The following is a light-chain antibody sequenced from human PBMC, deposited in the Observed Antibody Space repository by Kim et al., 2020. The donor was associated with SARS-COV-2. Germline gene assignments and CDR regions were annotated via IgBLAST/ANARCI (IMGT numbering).Light chain of an antibody. CDR3: QQYYSTPPS. V-gene: IGKV4-1*01. Sequence: DIVMTQSPDSLAVSLCARATLNCKSSQTVLYNSNNKNYLAWYQQKPGQAPKLLIYWASIRESVVSDRFSGSGSETDFTLTISSLQAGDVAVDYWQQYYSTPPSLGQGTKLEI. CDR1: QTVLYNSNNKNY. J-gene: IGKJ2*03. CDR2: WAS.